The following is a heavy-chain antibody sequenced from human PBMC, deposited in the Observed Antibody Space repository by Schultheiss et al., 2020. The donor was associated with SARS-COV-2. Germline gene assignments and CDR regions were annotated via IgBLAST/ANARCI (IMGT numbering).Heavy chain of an antibody. V-gene: IGHV4-4*07. J-gene: IGHJ5*02. CDR1: GGSINSYY. D-gene: IGHD2-2*02. Sequence: SQTLSLTCTVSGGSINSYYWSWIRQPAGKGLEWIGRIYTSESTNYNPSLKSRVTMSVDTSKNQFSLKLSSVTAADTAVYYCALMREAIVVVPAAINWFDPWGQGTLVTVSS. CDR2: IYTSEST. CDR3: ALMREAIVVVPAAINWFDP.